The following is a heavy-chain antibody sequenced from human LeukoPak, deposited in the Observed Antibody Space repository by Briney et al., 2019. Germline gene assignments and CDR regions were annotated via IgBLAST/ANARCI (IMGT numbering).Heavy chain of an antibody. J-gene: IGHJ4*02. CDR2: IYPGDSDT. CDR1: GYSFTSYW. Sequence: GESLKISCKGSGYSFTSYWIGWVRQMPGKGLEWMGIIYPGDSDTRYSPSFQGQVTISADKSIGTAYLQWSSLKASDTAMYYCARTTMVRGVIMGDFDYWGQGTLVTVSS. D-gene: IGHD3-10*01. V-gene: IGHV5-51*01. CDR3: ARTTMVRGVIMGDFDY.